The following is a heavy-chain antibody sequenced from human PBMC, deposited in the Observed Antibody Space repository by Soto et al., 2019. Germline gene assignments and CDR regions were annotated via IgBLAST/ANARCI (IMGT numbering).Heavy chain of an antibody. V-gene: IGHV3-23*01. CDR2: ITGSAGST. J-gene: IGHJ4*02. D-gene: IGHD5-12*01. Sequence: EVQLLESGGGLVQPGGSLRLSCAASGFTFSSYAMSWVRQAPGKGLEWVASITGSAGSTYYADSVKGRFTISRDNSKTTLYLQMNSLRAEDKSVYYCAKDRNRWLRFDLGYWGQGTLVTVSS. CDR3: AKDRNRWLRFDLGY. CDR1: GFTFSSYA.